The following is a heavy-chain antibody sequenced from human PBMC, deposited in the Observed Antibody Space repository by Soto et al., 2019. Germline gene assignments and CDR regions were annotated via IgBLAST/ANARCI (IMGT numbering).Heavy chain of an antibody. V-gene: IGHV4-34*01. Sequence: QVQLQQWGAGLLKPSETLSLTCAVYGGSFSGYYWSWIRQPPGKGLEWIGEMNHSGGSNYKPSLKSRATISVDTSKYQFSLQSSSVTAADAAVYSCARGCARPLSSGSPPWLWFKTCDYSGQGTLVTVSS. CDR2: MNHSGGS. CDR3: ARGCARPLSSGSPPWLWFKTCDY. J-gene: IGHJ4*02. CDR1: GGSFSGYY. D-gene: IGHD5-18*01.